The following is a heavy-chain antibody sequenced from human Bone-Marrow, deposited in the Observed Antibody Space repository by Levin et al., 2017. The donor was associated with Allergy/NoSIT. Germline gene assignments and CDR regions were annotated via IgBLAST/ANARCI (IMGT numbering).Heavy chain of an antibody. CDR3: ARDDVVATNH. CDR2: IHSGGRK. V-gene: IGHV3-66*01. J-gene: IGHJ4*02. Sequence: PGGSLRLSCAASGFTISTNYMSWVRQVPGKGLEWVSIIHSGGRKNYADSVKGRFTISRDNYNNTLYLQMNSLRGEETAIYYCARDDVVATNHWGQGTLVIVSS. CDR1: GFTISTNY. D-gene: IGHD5-12*01.